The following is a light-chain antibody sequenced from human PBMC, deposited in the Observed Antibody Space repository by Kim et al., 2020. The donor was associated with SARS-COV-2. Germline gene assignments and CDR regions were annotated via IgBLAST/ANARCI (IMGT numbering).Light chain of an antibody. Sequence: GEKVTISCSGSSSNIGGSYVSWYQQLPGTAPKLLIHDNDERPSGVPDRFSGSKSGTSATLGITGLQTGDEADYICGTWDSSLSAGVFGGGTQLTVL. CDR3: GTWDSSLSAGV. V-gene: IGLV1-51*01. CDR1: SSNIGGSY. CDR2: DND. J-gene: IGLJ3*02.